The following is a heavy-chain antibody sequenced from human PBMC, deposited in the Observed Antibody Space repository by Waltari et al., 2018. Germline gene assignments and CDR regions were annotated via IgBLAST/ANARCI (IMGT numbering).Heavy chain of an antibody. D-gene: IGHD2-15*01. CDR3: ARGGRHYCSGGSCRVYFDY. CDR1: GFSFDDYA. CDR2: RVAVGSNV. J-gene: IGHJ4*02. V-gene: IGHV3-33*01. Sequence: QVHLVESGGGVVQPGRSLRLSCVASGFSFDDYAMHWVGRAPGNGMEFTDARVAVGSNVEYLDSVWCRFNISRDNSKNTLFLQMNSLRAEDTGVYYCARGGRHYCSGGSCRVYFDYWGQGTPVTVSS.